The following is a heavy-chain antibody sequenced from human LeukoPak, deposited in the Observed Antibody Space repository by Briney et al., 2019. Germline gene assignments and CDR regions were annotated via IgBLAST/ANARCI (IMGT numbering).Heavy chain of an antibody. J-gene: IGHJ4*02. CDR2: ISSSSSYI. CDR3: ATHRVRGVTGGLNYFDY. D-gene: IGHD3-10*01. CDR1: GFTFSSYW. V-gene: IGHV3-21*01. Sequence: GGSLRLSCAASGFTFSSYWMSWVRQAPGKGLEWVSSISSSSSYIYYADSVKGRFTISRDNAKNSLYLQMNSLRAEDTAVYYCATHRVRGVTGGLNYFDYWGQGTLVTVSS.